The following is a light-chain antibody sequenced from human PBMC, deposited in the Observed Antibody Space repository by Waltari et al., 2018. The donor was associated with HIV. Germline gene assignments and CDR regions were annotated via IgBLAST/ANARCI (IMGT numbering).Light chain of an antibody. CDR2: DAP. CDR1: QSVSTY. V-gene: IGKV3-11*01. J-gene: IGKJ1*01. Sequence: EIVLTQSLATPSLSAGERATPSSRASQSVSTYLAWYQQTPGQAPRLLYHDAPNRATGSPARFSGSESETDFTLTSSSLEPEEYAVYCFQRRGNCDPTLSVGRGTKGEIE. CDR3: QRRGNCDPTLS.